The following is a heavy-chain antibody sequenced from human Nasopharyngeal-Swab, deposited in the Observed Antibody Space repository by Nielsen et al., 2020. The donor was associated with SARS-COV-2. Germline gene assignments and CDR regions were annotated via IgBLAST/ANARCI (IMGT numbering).Heavy chain of an antibody. J-gene: IGHJ4*02. Sequence: GGSLRLSCSASGFTFSSYAMNWFRQAPGKGLEYVSAISSEGGSTYYGDSVKGRFTISRDNSKNTLYLQMSSLRAEDTAVYYCVKDVGYSYGSTGADWGQGTLVTVSS. CDR3: VKDVGYSYGSTGAD. CDR2: ISSEGGST. D-gene: IGHD5-18*01. V-gene: IGHV3-64D*06. CDR1: GFTFSSYA.